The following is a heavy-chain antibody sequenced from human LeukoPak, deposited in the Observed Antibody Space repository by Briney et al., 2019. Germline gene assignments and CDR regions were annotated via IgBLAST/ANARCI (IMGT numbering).Heavy chain of an antibody. D-gene: IGHD1-26*01. CDR3: AKERSGTWFDP. V-gene: IGHV1-69*01. Sequence: SVTVSCKASGGTFSSYAISWVRRAPGQGLEWMGGIIPIFGTANYAQKFQGRVTITADESTSTAYMELSSLRSEDTAVYYCAKERSGTWFDPWGQGTLVTVSS. CDR2: IIPIFGTA. CDR1: GGTFSSYA. J-gene: IGHJ5*02.